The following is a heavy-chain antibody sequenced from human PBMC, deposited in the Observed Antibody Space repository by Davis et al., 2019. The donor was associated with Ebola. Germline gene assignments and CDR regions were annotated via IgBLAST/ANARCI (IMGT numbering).Heavy chain of an antibody. V-gene: IGHV7-4-1*02. CDR1: GYTFTSYA. CDR3: ARGGSMIVVVIWDYYGVDV. Sequence: ASVKVSCKASGYTFTSYAMNWVRQAPGQGLEWMGWINTNTGNPTYAQGFTGRFVFSLDTSVSTAYLQISSLKAEDTAVYYCARGGSMIVVVIWDYYGVDVWGKGTTVTVSS. D-gene: IGHD3-22*01. CDR2: INTNTGNP. J-gene: IGHJ6*04.